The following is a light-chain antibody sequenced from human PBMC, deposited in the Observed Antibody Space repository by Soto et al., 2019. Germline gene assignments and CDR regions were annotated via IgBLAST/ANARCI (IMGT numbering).Light chain of an antibody. J-gene: IGLJ1*01. CDR2: DVT. CDR3: KSYTASNTYV. V-gene: IGLV2-14*01. Sequence: QSVLTQPASVSWSPGQSINISCTGTSNDVGGYNYVSWYQQHPGKAPKLIIYDVTNRPSGVSDRISDSNSANTASMTISGLQAADEADYYSKSYTASNTYVFGSRTKVT. CDR1: SNDVGGYNY.